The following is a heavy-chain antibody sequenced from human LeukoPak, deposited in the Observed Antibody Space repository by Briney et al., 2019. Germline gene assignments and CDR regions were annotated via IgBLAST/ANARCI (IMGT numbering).Heavy chain of an antibody. V-gene: IGHV4-34*01. D-gene: IGHD6-6*01. CDR3: ARGLCSWAAPYYFDY. J-gene: IGHJ4*02. CDR2: INHSGST. CDR1: GGSFSGYY. Sequence: KPSETLSLTCAIYGGSFSGYYWSWIRQPPGKGLEWIGEINHSGSTNYNPSLKSRVTISVDTSKNQFSLKLSSVTAADTAVYYCARGLCSWAAPYYFDYWGQGTLVTVSS.